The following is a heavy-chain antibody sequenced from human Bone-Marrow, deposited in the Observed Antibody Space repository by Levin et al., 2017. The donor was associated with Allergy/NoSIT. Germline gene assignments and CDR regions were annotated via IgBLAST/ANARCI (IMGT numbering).Heavy chain of an antibody. CDR1: GFTFSSYA. CDR2: ISGSGGST. J-gene: IGHJ4*02. D-gene: IGHD3-22*01. CDR3: AKLPTYYYDRRGDYFDY. V-gene: IGHV3-23*01. Sequence: RGESLKISCAASGFTFSSYAMSWVRQAPGKGLEWVSAISGSGGSTYYADSVKGRFTISRDNSKNTLYLQMNSLRAEDKDVYYCAKLPTYYYDRRGDYFDYWGQGTLVTVYS.